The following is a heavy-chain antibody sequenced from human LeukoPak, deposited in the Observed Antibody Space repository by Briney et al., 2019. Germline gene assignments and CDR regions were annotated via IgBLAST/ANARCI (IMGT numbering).Heavy chain of an antibody. CDR2: IRYDGSNK. J-gene: IGHJ4*02. CDR1: GFTFSSYG. D-gene: IGHD3-10*01. CDR3: AKVLWFGELSLSLAY. Sequence: GGSLRLSCLASGFTFSSYGMHWVRQAPGKGLEWVAFIRYDGSNKYYADSVKGRFTISRENSKNTLYLQMNSLRAEDTAVYYCAKVLWFGELSLSLAYWGQGTLVTVSS. V-gene: IGHV3-30*02.